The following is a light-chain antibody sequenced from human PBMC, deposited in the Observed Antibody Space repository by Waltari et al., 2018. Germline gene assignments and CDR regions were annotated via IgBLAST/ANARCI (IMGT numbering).Light chain of an antibody. CDR3: QAWDSSTVV. V-gene: IGLV3-1*01. CDR1: KLGDKY. CDR2: QDS. Sequence: SYELTQPPSVSVSPGQTASITCSGDKLGDKYVSWYQLKPGQSPVLVIYQDSQRPSGIPERFSGSNSGNTATLTISGTQAMDEADYYCQAWDSSTVVFGGGTKLTVL. J-gene: IGLJ2*01.